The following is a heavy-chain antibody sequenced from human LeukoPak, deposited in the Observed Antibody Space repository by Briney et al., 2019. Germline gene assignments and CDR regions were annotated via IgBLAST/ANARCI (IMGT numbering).Heavy chain of an antibody. CDR3: ARGLTGDSSGYYYFDY. CDR2: MNPNSGNT. CDR1: GYTFTSYD. D-gene: IGHD3-22*01. V-gene: IGHV1-8*03. J-gene: IGHJ4*02. Sequence: ASVKVSCKAAGYTFTSYDINWVRQATGQGLELMGWMNPNSGNTGDSQKFQGRVTITMNHYIRTDYMELSSLRSEDPAVYYCARGLTGDSSGYYYFDYWGQGTLVTVSS.